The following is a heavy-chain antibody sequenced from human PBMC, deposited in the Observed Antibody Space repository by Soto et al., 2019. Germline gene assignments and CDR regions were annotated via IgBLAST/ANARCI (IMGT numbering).Heavy chain of an antibody. D-gene: IGHD1-7*01. CDR2: INPNSGGT. Sequence: QVQLVQSGAEVKKPGASVKVSCKASGYPFTDHYLHWARQAPGQGLEWMGWINPNSGGTDYAQKFQGRVTMTRDTSISTAYMELSALKCDDTAVYYCARVMDDWNSVRFDPWGQGTLVTVSS. V-gene: IGHV1-2*02. CDR1: GYPFTDHY. J-gene: IGHJ5*02. CDR3: ARVMDDWNSVRFDP.